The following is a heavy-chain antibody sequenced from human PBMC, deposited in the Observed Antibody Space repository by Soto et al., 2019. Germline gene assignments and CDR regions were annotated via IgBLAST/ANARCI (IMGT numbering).Heavy chain of an antibody. J-gene: IGHJ6*02. CDR3: ARDGRVAAPPSDYYYGMDV. V-gene: IGHV1-2*02. Sequence: ASVKVSCKASGYTFTGFYMHWVRQAPGQGLEWMGWINPNNGGTNYVQKFQDRVTMTRDTSITTAYMELSGLRSDDTAVYYCARDGRVAAPPSDYYYGMDVWGQGTTVTVSS. CDR2: INPNNGGT. CDR1: GYTFTGFY. D-gene: IGHD6-6*01.